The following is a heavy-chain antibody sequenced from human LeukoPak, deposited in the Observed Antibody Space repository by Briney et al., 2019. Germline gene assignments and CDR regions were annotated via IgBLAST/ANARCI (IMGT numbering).Heavy chain of an antibody. CDR3: ARTAMVPYYYYMDV. CDR1: GGSFSGYY. CDR2: INHSGST. Sequence: SETLSLTCAVYGGSFSGYYWSWIRQPPGKGLEWLGEINHSGSTNYNPSLKSRVTISVDTSKNQFSLKLSSVTAADTAVYYCARTAMVPYYYYMDVWGKGTTVTISS. D-gene: IGHD5-18*01. J-gene: IGHJ6*03. V-gene: IGHV4-34*01.